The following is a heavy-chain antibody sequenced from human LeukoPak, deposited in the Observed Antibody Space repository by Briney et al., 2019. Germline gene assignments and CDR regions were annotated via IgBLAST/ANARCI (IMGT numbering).Heavy chain of an antibody. CDR3: ARAREPLVFTYYFDY. CDR1: GGSISSYY. D-gene: IGHD6-13*01. J-gene: IGHJ4*02. CDR2: IFFTGST. V-gene: IGHV4-59*01. Sequence: SETLSLTCTVSGGSISSYYWSWIRQPPGKGLEWIGYIFFTGSTNYNPSLKSRVTISVDTSKNQFSLKLSSVTAADTAVYYCARAREPLVFTYYFDYWGQGTLVTVSS.